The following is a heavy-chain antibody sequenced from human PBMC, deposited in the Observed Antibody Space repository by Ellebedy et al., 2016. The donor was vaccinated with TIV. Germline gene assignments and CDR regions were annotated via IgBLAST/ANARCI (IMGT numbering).Heavy chain of an antibody. J-gene: IGHJ4*02. V-gene: IGHV3-15*01. Sequence: GESLKISCAASGFTLSDAWMSWVRQAPGGGLEWIGRIKSKAGCGTPDYPAPVKDRFTISRDDSKNTLYLQINSLITDDTAMYYCTINYFDYWGQGTLVTVSS. CDR2: IKSKAGCGTP. CDR1: GFTLSDAW. CDR3: TINYFDY.